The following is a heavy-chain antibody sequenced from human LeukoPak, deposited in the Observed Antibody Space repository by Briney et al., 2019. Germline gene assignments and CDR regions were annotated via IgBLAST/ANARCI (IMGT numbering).Heavy chain of an antibody. Sequence: ASVKVSCKASGYTFTSYGISWVRQAPGQGLEWMGWISAYNGNTNYAQKPQGRVTVTTDTSTSTAYMELRSLRSDDTAVYYCARSRQQLVWFDPWGQGTLVTVSS. CDR3: ARSRQQLVWFDP. CDR2: ISAYNGNT. CDR1: GYTFTSYG. V-gene: IGHV1-18*01. D-gene: IGHD6-13*01. J-gene: IGHJ5*02.